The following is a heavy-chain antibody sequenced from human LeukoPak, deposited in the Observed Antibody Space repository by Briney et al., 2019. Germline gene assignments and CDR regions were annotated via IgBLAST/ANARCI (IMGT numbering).Heavy chain of an antibody. J-gene: IGHJ3*02. Sequence: GGSLRLSCAASGFTFSAYWMGWVRQAPGKGLEWVANIKQDGSEKYYVDSVKGRFTISRDNSKNTLYLQMNSLRAEDTAVYYCARDLLGGGTFDIWGQGTMVTVSS. CDR2: IKQDGSEK. CDR1: GFTFSAYW. D-gene: IGHD3-16*01. V-gene: IGHV3-7*05. CDR3: ARDLLGGGTFDI.